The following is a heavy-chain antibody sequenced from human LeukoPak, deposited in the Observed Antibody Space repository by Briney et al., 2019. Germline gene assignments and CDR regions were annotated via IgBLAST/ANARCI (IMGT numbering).Heavy chain of an antibody. CDR1: VFTFSSYW. CDR3: ARDLGYCSSTSCVNYYYYGMDV. V-gene: IGHV3-7*01. D-gene: IGHD2-2*01. J-gene: IGHJ6*01. CDR2: IKQDGSEK. Sequence: GGSLRLSCAASVFTFSSYWMIWVRQAPGKGLEWVANIKQDGSEKYYVDSVKGRFTISRDNAKNSLYLQMNSLRAEDTAVYYCARDLGYCSSTSCVNYYYYGMDVWGQGTTVTVSS.